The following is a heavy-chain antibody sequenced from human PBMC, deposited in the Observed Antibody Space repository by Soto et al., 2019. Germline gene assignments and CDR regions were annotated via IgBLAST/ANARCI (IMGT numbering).Heavy chain of an antibody. CDR2: IFYSGST. Sequence: QVQLQESGPGLVKPSETLSLTCTVSGGSISSSSYYWGWIRQPPGKGLEWIGSIFYSGSTYYNPSLQSRVTISVDTSTNQFSRKLRSVTAADTAVYYCARIVRGIVITYYYMDVWGKGTTVTVSS. CDR1: GGSISSSSYY. V-gene: IGHV4-39*01. D-gene: IGHD2-21*01. J-gene: IGHJ6*03. CDR3: ARIVRGIVITYYYMDV.